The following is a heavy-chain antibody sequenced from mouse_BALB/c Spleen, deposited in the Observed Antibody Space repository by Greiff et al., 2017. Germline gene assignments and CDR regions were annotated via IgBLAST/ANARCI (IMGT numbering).Heavy chain of an antibody. Sequence: EVQLQESGPGLVKPSQSLSLTCTVTGYSITSDYAWNWIRQFPGNKLEWMGYISYSGSTSYNPSLKSRISITRDTSKNQFFLQLNSVTTEDTATYYCARYYGSLDYWGQGTTLTVSS. CDR3: ARYYGSLDY. CDR1: GYSITSDYA. CDR2: ISYSGST. J-gene: IGHJ2*01. D-gene: IGHD1-1*01. V-gene: IGHV3-2*02.